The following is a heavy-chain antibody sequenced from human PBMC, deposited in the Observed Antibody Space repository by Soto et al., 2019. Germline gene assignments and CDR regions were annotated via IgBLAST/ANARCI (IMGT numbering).Heavy chain of an antibody. D-gene: IGHD3-22*01. CDR2: ISAYNGNT. Sequence: ASVKVSGKASGYTFTSYGISWVRQAPGQGLEWMGWISAYNGNTNYAQKLQGRVTMTTDTSTSTAYMELRSLRSDDTAVYYCARDPPTVPNPYDSSGFTNYWGQGTLVTASS. CDR1: GYTFTSYG. V-gene: IGHV1-18*01. J-gene: IGHJ4*02. CDR3: ARDPPTVPNPYDSSGFTNY.